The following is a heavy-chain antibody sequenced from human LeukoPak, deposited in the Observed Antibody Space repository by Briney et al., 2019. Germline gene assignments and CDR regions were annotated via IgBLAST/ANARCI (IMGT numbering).Heavy chain of an antibody. CDR1: GGSISSSSYY. V-gene: IGHV4-39*01. Sequence: SETLSLTCTVSGGSISSSSYYWGWIRQPPGKGLEWIGSIYYSGSTYYNPSLKSRVTISVDTSKNQFSLKLSSVTAADTAVYYRARHSPLVVPAARPYYFDYWGQGTLVTVSS. D-gene: IGHD2-2*01. CDR3: ARHSPLVVPAARPYYFDY. J-gene: IGHJ4*02. CDR2: IYYSGST.